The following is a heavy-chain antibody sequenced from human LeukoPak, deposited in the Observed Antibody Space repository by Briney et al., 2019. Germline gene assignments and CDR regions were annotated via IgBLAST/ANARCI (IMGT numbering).Heavy chain of an antibody. D-gene: IGHD1-1*01. Sequence: GGSLRLSCAASGFTFSSYNMNWVRQAPGKGLEWVSSITSSSSFMYYADSVKGRFAISRDNAKNSLYLQMNSLTADDTAVYYCARDWRYSIDHWGQGTLVTVSS. V-gene: IGHV3-21*01. CDR3: ARDWRYSIDH. CDR2: ITSSSSFM. J-gene: IGHJ5*02. CDR1: GFTFSSYN.